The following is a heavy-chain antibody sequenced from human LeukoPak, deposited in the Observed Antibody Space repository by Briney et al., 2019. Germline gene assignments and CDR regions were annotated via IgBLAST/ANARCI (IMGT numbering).Heavy chain of an antibody. J-gene: IGHJ4*02. Sequence: SETLSLTCTVSGGSISSYYRTWIRQPPGKGLEWIGYIYYSGSTNYNPSLKSRVTISVDTSKNQFSLKLNSVTAADTAVYYCARVGTDSGSYYPFDYWGQGTLVTVSS. CDR1: GGSISSYY. CDR3: ARVGTDSGSYYPFDY. D-gene: IGHD1-26*01. CDR2: IYYSGST. V-gene: IGHV4-59*01.